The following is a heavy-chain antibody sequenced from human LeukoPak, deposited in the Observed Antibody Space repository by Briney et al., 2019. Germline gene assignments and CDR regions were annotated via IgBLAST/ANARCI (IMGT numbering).Heavy chain of an antibody. CDR3: AKDRSSSGYFGNDAFDI. CDR1: GFTFSNYW. Sequence: GGSLRLSCAASGFTFSNYWMHWVRQDPGKGLVWVSFINPDGSTTNYADSVKGRFTISRDNAKNSLYLQMNSLRAEDTALYYCAKDRSSSGYFGNDAFDIWGQGTMVTVSS. CDR2: INPDGSTT. V-gene: IGHV3-74*01. D-gene: IGHD3-22*01. J-gene: IGHJ3*02.